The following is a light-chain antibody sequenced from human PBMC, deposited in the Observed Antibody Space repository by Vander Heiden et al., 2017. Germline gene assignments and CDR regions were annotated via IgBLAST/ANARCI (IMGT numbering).Light chain of an antibody. V-gene: IGLV1-51*01. CDR3: GTWDSSLSAVV. Sequence: QSVLTQPPSVSAAPGQKVTISCSGSSSNIGNNYVSWYQHLPGTAPQLLIDDNNKRPSGIPDRFSGSKSGTSATLGITGLQTGDEADYYCGTWDSSLSAVVFGGGTKLTVL. CDR1: SSNIGNNY. CDR2: DNN. J-gene: IGLJ2*01.